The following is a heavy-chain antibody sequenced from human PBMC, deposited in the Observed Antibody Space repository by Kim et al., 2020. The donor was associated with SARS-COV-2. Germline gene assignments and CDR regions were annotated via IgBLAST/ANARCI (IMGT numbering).Heavy chain of an antibody. Sequence: GGSLRLSCAASGFTFSSYWMHWVRQAPGKGLVWVSRINSDGSSTSYADSVKGRFTISRDNAKNTLYLQMNSLRAEDTAVYYCARGSTYSDFWSGYYRWGQGTLVTVSS. J-gene: IGHJ4*02. CDR3: ARGSTYSDFWSGYYR. CDR1: GFTFSSYW. CDR2: INSDGSST. D-gene: IGHD3-3*01. V-gene: IGHV3-74*01.